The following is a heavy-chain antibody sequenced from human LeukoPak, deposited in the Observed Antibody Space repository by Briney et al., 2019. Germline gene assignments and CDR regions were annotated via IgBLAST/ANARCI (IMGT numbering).Heavy chain of an antibody. D-gene: IGHD3-16*02. CDR2: ISYDGSNK. CDR3: ADLGGVIATGGGY. J-gene: IGHJ4*02. CDR1: GFTFSSYA. Sequence: GGSLRLSCAASGFTFSSYAMHWVRQAPGKGLEWVAVISYDGSNKYYADSVKGRFTISRDNSKNTLYLQMNSLRAEDTAVYYCADLGGVIATGGGYWGQGTLVTVSS. V-gene: IGHV3-30*01.